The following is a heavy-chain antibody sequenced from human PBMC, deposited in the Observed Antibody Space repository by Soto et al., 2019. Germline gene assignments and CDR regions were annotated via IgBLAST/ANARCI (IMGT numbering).Heavy chain of an antibody. CDR3: VRGVNWNDEASDY. V-gene: IGHV3-33*01. Sequence: QVQLVESGGGVVQPGRSLRLSCAASGFMFSNHGMHWVRQAPGKGLEWVAVIWSDGNNRYYADSVKGRFTISRDNSKNTVYLQMNSLRAEDTAVYYCVRGVNWNDEASDYWGQGTLVTVSS. D-gene: IGHD1-1*01. J-gene: IGHJ4*02. CDR2: IWSDGNNR. CDR1: GFMFSNHG.